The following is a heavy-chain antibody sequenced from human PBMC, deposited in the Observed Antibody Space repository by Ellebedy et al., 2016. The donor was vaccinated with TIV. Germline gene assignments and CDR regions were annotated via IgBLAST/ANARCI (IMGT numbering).Heavy chain of an antibody. CDR2: IFYSGNT. V-gene: IGHV4-39*01. CDR1: GGSISSSSYY. Sequence: MPSETLSLTCTVSGGSISSSSYYWGWIRQPPGKGLEWIGSIFYSGNTYYNPSLKSRVTISRDTSKNQFSLKLTSVTAADTALYYCARHSQPAAGDYWGQGILVTVSS. J-gene: IGHJ4*02. D-gene: IGHD6-13*01. CDR3: ARHSQPAAGDY.